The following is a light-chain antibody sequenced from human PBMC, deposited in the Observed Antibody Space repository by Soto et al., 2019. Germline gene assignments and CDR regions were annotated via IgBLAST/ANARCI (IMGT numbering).Light chain of an antibody. J-gene: IGKJ4*01. Sequence: EIVLTQSPATLSLSPGERATLSCRASQSVSSYLAWYQQKPGQAPRLLIYDASNRATGIPARFSGSGSGTAFILTISSLDPEDFAVYYCQQRSSWPLTFGGGTKVEIK. V-gene: IGKV3-11*01. CDR1: QSVSSY. CDR3: QQRSSWPLT. CDR2: DAS.